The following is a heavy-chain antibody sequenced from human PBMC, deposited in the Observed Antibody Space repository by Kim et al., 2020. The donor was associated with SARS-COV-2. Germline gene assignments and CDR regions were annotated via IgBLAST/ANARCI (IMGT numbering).Heavy chain of an antibody. V-gene: IGHV4-34*01. CDR2: INHSGST. J-gene: IGHJ6*01. D-gene: IGHD6-19*01. CDR1: GGSFSGYY. Sequence: SETLSLTCAVYGGSFSGYYWSWIRQPPGKGLEWIGEINHSGSTNYNPSLKSRVTISVDTSKNQFSLKLSSVTAADTAVYYCARDLKRIAVAGTGFLGYY. CDR3: ARDLKRIAVAGTGFLGYY.